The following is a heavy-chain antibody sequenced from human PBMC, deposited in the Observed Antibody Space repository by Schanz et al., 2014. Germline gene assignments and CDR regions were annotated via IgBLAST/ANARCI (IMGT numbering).Heavy chain of an antibody. Sequence: QVQLVQSGTQVKKPGASVKVSCKASGGTFSTYPINWVRQAIGQGPEWMGRIIPILGIANYAQKFQGRVTITADKSTFTAYMDVSSLRSEDTAVYYCASSGAGYSSSWDFDYWGQGTLVTVSS. J-gene: IGHJ4*02. V-gene: IGHV1-69*09. CDR2: IIPILGIA. CDR1: GGTFSTYP. CDR3: ASSGAGYSSSWDFDY. D-gene: IGHD6-13*01.